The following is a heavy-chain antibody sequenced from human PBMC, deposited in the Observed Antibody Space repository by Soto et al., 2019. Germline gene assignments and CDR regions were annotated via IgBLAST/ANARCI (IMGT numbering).Heavy chain of an antibody. Sequence: EVQLVESGGGLVKPGGSLRLSCAASGFTFSSYSMNWVRQAPGKGLEWVSSISSSSYIYYADSVKGRFTISRDNAKNSLYLQMNSLRAEDTAVYYCARDRSDTAMVNYYWGQGTLVTVSS. D-gene: IGHD5-18*01. J-gene: IGHJ4*02. CDR3: ARDRSDTAMVNYY. CDR2: ISSSSYI. CDR1: GFTFSSYS. V-gene: IGHV3-21*01.